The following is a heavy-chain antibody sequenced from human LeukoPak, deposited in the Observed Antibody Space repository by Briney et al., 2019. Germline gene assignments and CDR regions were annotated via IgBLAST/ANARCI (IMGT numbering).Heavy chain of an antibody. CDR1: GYTFTGYY. D-gene: IGHD1-26*01. J-gene: IGHJ4*02. CDR2: INPNSGGT. V-gene: IGHV1-2*02. Sequence: GASVKVSCKASGYTFTGYYMHWVRQAPGQGLEWMGWINPNSGGTNYAQKFQGRVTMTRDTSISTAHMELSRLRSDDTAVYYCARVSLGELLAFSYFDYWGQGTLVTVSS. CDR3: ARVSLGELLAFSYFDY.